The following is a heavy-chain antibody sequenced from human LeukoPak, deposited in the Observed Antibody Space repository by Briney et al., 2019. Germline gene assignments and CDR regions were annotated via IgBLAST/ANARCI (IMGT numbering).Heavy chain of an antibody. Sequence: GGSLRLSCAASGFTFSSNAMSWVRPAPGKGLEGASLIRGGGDLIEYADSVKGPFTISRDNSKNTLWLQMNGLTAEDTAVYYCARGSGDSSTWGYWGQGSLVTVSS. D-gene: IGHD1-14*01. CDR3: ARGSGDSSTWGY. J-gene: IGHJ4*02. CDR2: IRGGGDLI. V-gene: IGHV3-23*01. CDR1: GFTFSSNA.